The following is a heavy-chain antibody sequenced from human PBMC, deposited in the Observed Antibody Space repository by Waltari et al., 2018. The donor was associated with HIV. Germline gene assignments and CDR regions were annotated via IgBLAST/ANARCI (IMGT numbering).Heavy chain of an antibody. CDR2: IYYSGST. V-gene: IGHV4-39*01. J-gene: IGHJ4*02. Sequence: QLQLQESGPGLVKPSETLSLTCTVSGGSISSSSYYWGWIRQPPGKGLEWIGSIYYSGSTYYNPSLKSRVTISVDTSKNQFSLKLSSVTAADTAVYYCARHQIRTYCSSTSCYAGGFDYWGQGTLVTVSS. CDR1: GGSISSSSYY. CDR3: ARHQIRTYCSSTSCYAGGFDY. D-gene: IGHD2-2*01.